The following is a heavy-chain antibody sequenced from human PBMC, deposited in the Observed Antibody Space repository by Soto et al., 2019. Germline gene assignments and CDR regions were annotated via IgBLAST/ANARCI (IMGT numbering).Heavy chain of an antibody. Sequence: QVQLVESEGGVVQPGRSLRLSCAASGFTFNTFGMHWVRQAPGKGLEWVAVIWYDGGEKHYAASVKGRFTISRDNSKNTLFLQMNSLRAEDTAVYYCARDARIAVAYGMDVWGQGTTVTVSS. CDR3: ARDARIAVAYGMDV. CDR1: GFTFNTFG. D-gene: IGHD6-19*01. CDR2: IWYDGGEK. J-gene: IGHJ6*02. V-gene: IGHV3-33*01.